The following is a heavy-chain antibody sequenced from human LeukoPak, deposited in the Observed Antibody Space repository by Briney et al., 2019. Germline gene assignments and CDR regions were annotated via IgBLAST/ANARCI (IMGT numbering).Heavy chain of an antibody. V-gene: IGHV4-30-4*08. CDR2: IYYSGST. CDR1: GGSISNGDYY. CDR3: ARGLGGGYTYFDY. J-gene: IGHJ4*02. Sequence: PSQTLSLTCTVSGGSISNGDYYWSWIRQPPGKGLEWIGYIYYSGSTYYNPSLKSRVTISVDTSKNQFSLKLSSVTAADTAVYYCARGLGGGYTYFDYWGQGTLVTVSS. D-gene: IGHD5-24*01.